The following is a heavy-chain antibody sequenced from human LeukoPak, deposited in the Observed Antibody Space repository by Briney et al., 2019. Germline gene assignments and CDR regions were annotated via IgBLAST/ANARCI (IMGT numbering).Heavy chain of an antibody. V-gene: IGHV1-69*13. Sequence: GASVKVSCKASGGTFSSYAISWVRQAPGQGLEWMGGIIPIFGTANYAQKFQGRVTITADESTSTAYMELSSLRSEDTAVYYCARRALGHCSSTSCYGLFSYWGQGALVTVSS. CDR1: GGTFSSYA. D-gene: IGHD2-2*01. CDR3: ARRALGHCSSTSCYGLFSY. CDR2: IIPIFGTA. J-gene: IGHJ4*02.